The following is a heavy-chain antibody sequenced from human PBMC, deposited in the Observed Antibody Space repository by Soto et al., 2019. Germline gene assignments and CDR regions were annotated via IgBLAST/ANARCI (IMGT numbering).Heavy chain of an antibody. D-gene: IGHD6-13*01. Sequence: PGGSLRLSCAASGFIFSSCGMHWVRQAPGKGLEWVAVIWYDGSNKYYADSVKGRFSISRDNSKNTLYLQMNSLRAEDTAVYYCARVEVAAAGTSNYYYNMAVWGQGTTVTVSS. CDR2: IWYDGSNK. J-gene: IGHJ6*02. CDR3: ARVEVAAAGTSNYYYNMAV. CDR1: GFIFSSCG. V-gene: IGHV3-33*01.